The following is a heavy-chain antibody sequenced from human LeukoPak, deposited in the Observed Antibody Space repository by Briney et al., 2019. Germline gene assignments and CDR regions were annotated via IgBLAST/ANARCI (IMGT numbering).Heavy chain of an antibody. CDR1: RFTFSSYV. Sequence: GGSLRLSCAASRFTFSSYVMHWVRQAPGKGLEWVAFIRYDGSNKYYADSVKGRFTISRDNSKNTLYLQMNSLRAEDTAVYYCAPRSAGSGCRVFDYWGQGTLVTVSS. CDR2: IRYDGSNK. J-gene: IGHJ4*02. CDR3: APRSAGSGCRVFDY. V-gene: IGHV3-30*02. D-gene: IGHD3-3*01.